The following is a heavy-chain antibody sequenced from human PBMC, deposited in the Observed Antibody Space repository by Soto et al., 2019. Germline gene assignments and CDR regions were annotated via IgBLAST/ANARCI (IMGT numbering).Heavy chain of an antibody. CDR3: ERGPSPYCLGDCYSGAFDI. V-gene: IGHV1-69*02. CDR1: GDTFTTYT. CDR2: IIPVLDIA. D-gene: IGHD2-21*01. J-gene: IGHJ3*02. Sequence: QVQLVQSGAEVKRPGSSMKVSCKASGDTFTTYTITWVRQAPGQGLEWMGRIIPVLDIANYAQKFQGRVTIIEDKSTSTAYMELRSLRSEDTAVYYCERGPSPYCLGDCYSGAFDIWGLGTMVTVSS.